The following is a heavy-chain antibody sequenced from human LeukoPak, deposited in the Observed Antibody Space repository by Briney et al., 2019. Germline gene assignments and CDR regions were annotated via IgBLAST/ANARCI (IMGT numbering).Heavy chain of an antibody. Sequence: SQTLSLTCAIYGDSVSSNSGAWNWIRQSPSRGLEWLGRTYYRSKWYNDYAPSVQSRITINPDTSRNQFSLQLNSVTPEDTAVYYCAGVAGAASFDFWGQGTLVTVSS. CDR2: TYYRSKWYN. V-gene: IGHV6-1*01. D-gene: IGHD3-16*01. CDR3: AGVAGAASFDF. J-gene: IGHJ4*02. CDR1: GDSVSSNSGA.